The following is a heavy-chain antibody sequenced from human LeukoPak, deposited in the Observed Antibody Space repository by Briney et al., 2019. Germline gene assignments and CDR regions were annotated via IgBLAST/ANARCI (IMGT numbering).Heavy chain of an antibody. CDR2: ISSKGGST. CDR3: ARAADGYNYDY. J-gene: IGHJ4*02. CDR1: GFTFGSYA. Sequence: PGGSLRLSCAGSGFTFGSYAMHWVRQAPGKGLEYVSAISSKGGSTFYADSVKDRFTISRDNSKNMLYLQMGSLRAADTAVYYCARAADGYNYDYWGQGTLVTVSS. V-gene: IGHV3-64*02. D-gene: IGHD5-24*01.